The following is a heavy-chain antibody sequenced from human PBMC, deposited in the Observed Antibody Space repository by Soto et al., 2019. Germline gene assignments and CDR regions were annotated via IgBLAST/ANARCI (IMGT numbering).Heavy chain of an antibody. CDR1: GGTFSSYT. CDR2: IIPILGIA. D-gene: IGHD2-2*01. CDR3: ARDPSSSQLLRGVYYYYMAV. V-gene: IGHV1-69*04. J-gene: IGHJ6*03. Sequence: VKVSCKASGGTFSSYTISWVRQAPGQGLEWMGRIIPILGIANYAQKFQGRVTITADKSTSTAYMELSSLRSEDTAVYYCARDPSSSQLLRGVYYYYMAVWGKGTTVTVSS.